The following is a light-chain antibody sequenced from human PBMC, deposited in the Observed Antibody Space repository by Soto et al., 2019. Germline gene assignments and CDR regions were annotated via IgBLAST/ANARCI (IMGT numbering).Light chain of an antibody. V-gene: IGKV1-9*01. CDR1: QGISSY. CDR2: RAS. CDR3: QQLNGYPLT. J-gene: IGKJ4*01. Sequence: DIQLTQSPSFLSASVGDRVTITCRASQGISSYLAWYQQKPGKAPKLLIYRASTLQTGVPSRFSGSGSGTEFTLTISSLQPEDFATYSCQQLNGYPLTFGGGTKVEIK.